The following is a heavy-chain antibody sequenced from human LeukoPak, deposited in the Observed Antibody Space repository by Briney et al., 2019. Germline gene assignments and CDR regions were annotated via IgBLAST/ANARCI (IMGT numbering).Heavy chain of an antibody. Sequence: GGSLRLSCAASGFTFSSYAMSWVRQAPGKGLEWVAVIWYDGSNKYYADSVKGRFTISRDNSKNTLYLQMNSLRAEDTAVYYCARALDYYGSGSYYNALDYWGQGTLVTVSS. CDR1: GFTFSSYA. J-gene: IGHJ4*02. D-gene: IGHD3-10*01. CDR2: IWYDGSNK. CDR3: ARALDYYGSGSYYNALDY. V-gene: IGHV3-33*08.